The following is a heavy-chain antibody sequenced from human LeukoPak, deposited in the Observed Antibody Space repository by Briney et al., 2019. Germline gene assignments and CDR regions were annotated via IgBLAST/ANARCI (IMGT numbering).Heavy chain of an antibody. Sequence: AGSLSLSCAASGFTFSRYGMHCVRQVPGKRLEWVAVIWNDGSNNDYAGSVNGLFTSSRHNCKNSLYLQMNSLRAEDTAVYYCARIHSLYYYDSSGYGAFDIWGQGTMVTVSS. CDR2: IWNDGSNN. D-gene: IGHD3-22*01. V-gene: IGHV3-33*01. CDR1: GFTFSRYG. CDR3: ARIHSLYYYDSSGYGAFDI. J-gene: IGHJ3*02.